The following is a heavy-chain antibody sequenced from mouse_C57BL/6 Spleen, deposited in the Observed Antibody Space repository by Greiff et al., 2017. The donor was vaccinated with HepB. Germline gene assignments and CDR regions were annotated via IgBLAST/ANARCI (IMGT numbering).Heavy chain of an antibody. CDR1: GFNIKDDY. CDR3: TTAMITDFDY. V-gene: IGHV14-4*01. Sequence: VHVKQSGAELVRPGASVKLSCTASGFNIKDDYMHWVKQRPEQGLEWIGWIDPENGDTEYASKFQGKATITADTSANTAYLQLSSLTSEDTAVYYCTTAMITDFDYWGQGTTLTVSS. D-gene: IGHD2-4*01. CDR2: IDPENGDT. J-gene: IGHJ2*01.